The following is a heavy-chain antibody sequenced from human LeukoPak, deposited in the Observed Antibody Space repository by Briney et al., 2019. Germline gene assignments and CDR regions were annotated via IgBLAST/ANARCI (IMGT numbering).Heavy chain of an antibody. CDR2: IYYSGST. J-gene: IGHJ4*02. D-gene: IGHD5-24*01. V-gene: IGHV4-59*08. CDR1: GASISSYY. Sequence: PSETLSLTCTVSGASISSYYWSWIRQPPGKGLEWVGHIYYSGSTNYNPSLKSRVTISVDTSKNQFSLNLNSVIAADTAMYYCASHTAGHGSGYWGQGVLVTVSS. CDR3: ASHTAGHGSGY.